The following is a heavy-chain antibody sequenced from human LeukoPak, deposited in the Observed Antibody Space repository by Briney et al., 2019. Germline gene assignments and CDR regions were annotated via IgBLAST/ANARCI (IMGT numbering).Heavy chain of an antibody. J-gene: IGHJ6*02. V-gene: IGHV4-39*01. Sequence: SETLSLTCTVSGGSIISSSYYWGWIRQPPGKGLEWIGSIYYSGSTYYNPSLKSRVTISVDSSKNQFSLKLSSVTAADTAVYYCAGIVVVPAALSPYGMDVWGQGTTVTVSS. CDR1: GGSIISSSYY. CDR2: IYYSGST. CDR3: AGIVVVPAALSPYGMDV. D-gene: IGHD2-2*01.